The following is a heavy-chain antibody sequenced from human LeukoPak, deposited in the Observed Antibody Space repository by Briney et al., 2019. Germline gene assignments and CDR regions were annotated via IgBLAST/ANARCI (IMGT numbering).Heavy chain of an antibody. CDR3: AKRAPLERGYTYGGVFDY. Sequence: QPGGSLRLSCAASGFTFNTFAMSWVRQAPGKGLEWGSAISATGGAIYYVDSVKGRFTISRDDSQKTLYLQMNSLRVEDTAIYYCAKRAPLERGYTYGGVFDYWGQGSLVTVSS. V-gene: IGHV3-23*01. J-gene: IGHJ4*02. CDR2: ISATGGAI. D-gene: IGHD5-18*01. CDR1: GFTFNTFA.